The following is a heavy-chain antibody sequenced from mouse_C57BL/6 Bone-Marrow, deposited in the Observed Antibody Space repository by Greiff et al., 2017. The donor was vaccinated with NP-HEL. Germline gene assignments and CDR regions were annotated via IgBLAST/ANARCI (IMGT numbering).Heavy chain of an antibody. CDR3: ARGGYYGNYDWFAY. CDR2: IYPRSGNT. Sequence: QVQLQQSGAELARPGASVKLSCKASGYTFTSYGISGVKQRTGQGLEWIGEIYPRSGNTYYNEKFKGKATLTADKSSSTAYMELRSLTSEDSAVYFCARGGYYGNYDWFAYWGQGTLVTVSA. D-gene: IGHD2-1*01. V-gene: IGHV1-81*01. CDR1: GYTFTSYG. J-gene: IGHJ3*01.